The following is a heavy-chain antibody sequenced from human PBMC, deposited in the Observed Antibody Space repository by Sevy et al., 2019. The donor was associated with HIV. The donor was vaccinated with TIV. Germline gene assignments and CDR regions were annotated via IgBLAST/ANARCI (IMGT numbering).Heavy chain of an antibody. CDR3: ATTKDYYESSGDPFDY. Sequence: ASVKVSCKVSGYTLTQLSMHWVRLTPGKGLEWMASFDPEDAKTVYSQKFQGRLSMTEDTSTHTAYMELSSLRSEETAVYYCATTKDYYESSGDPFDYWGQGTLVTVSS. CDR2: FDPEDAKT. D-gene: IGHD3-22*01. J-gene: IGHJ4*02. CDR1: GYTLTQLS. V-gene: IGHV1-24*01.